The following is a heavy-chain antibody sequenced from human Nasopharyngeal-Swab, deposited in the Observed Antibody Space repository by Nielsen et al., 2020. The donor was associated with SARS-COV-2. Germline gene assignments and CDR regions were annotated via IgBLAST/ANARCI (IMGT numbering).Heavy chain of an antibody. Sequence: SETLSLTCTVSGGSITSSNYFWGWIRQPPGKGLEWIGEINHSGSTNYNPSLKSRVTISVDMSKNQFSLKLSSVTAADTAVYYCARWGNSSSWYYFDYWGQGTLVTVSS. CDR3: ARWGNSSSWYYFDY. CDR2: INHSGST. D-gene: IGHD6-13*01. J-gene: IGHJ4*02. V-gene: IGHV4-39*07. CDR1: GGSITSSNYF.